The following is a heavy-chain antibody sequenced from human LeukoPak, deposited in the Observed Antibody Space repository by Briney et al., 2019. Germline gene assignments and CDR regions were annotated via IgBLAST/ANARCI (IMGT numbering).Heavy chain of an antibody. CDR2: INHSGST. CDR3: ARPQRYSNYALDY. V-gene: IGHV4-34*01. Sequence: SETLSLTCAVYGGSVSGHYWSWIRQPPGKGLVWIGEINHSGSTNYKPSLKSRVTMSVDTSKNQFSLKLSSVTAADTAVYYCARPQRYSNYALDYWGRGNLVTVSS. CDR1: GGSVSGHY. J-gene: IGHJ4*01. D-gene: IGHD4-11*01.